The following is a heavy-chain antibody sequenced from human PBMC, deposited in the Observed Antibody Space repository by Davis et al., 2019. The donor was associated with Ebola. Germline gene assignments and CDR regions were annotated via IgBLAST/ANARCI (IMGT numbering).Heavy chain of an antibody. Sequence: MPSETLSLTCTVSGGSISSSSYYWGWIRQPPGKGLEWIGSIFYTGSTFYNPSLKSRVSISVDTSKNQFSLKLSSVTAADTAVYYCATTYYPNDYWGQGTLVTVSS. J-gene: IGHJ4*02. V-gene: IGHV4-39*01. D-gene: IGHD3-10*01. CDR2: IFYTGST. CDR1: GGSISSSSYY. CDR3: ATTYYPNDY.